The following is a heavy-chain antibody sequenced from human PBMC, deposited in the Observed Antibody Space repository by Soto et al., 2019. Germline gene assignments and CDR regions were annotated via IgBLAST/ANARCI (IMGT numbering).Heavy chain of an antibody. J-gene: IGHJ6*02. Sequence: QVQLVQSGAEVKKPGSSVKVSCKASGGTFSSYAISWVRQAPGQGLEWMGGIIPIFGTANYAQKFQGRVTITEDESTSTAYMELSSLRSEDTAVYYCAGGDTAMVEGYYYGMDVWGQGTTVTVS. D-gene: IGHD5-18*01. CDR3: AGGDTAMVEGYYYGMDV. CDR2: IIPIFGTA. V-gene: IGHV1-69*01. CDR1: GGTFSSYA.